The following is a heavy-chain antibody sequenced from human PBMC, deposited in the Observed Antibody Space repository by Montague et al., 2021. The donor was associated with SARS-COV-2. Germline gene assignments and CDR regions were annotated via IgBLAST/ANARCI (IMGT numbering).Heavy chain of an antibody. CDR2: IYSSGVT. D-gene: IGHD3-3*01. V-gene: IGHV4-61*02. CDR3: ARWGEYYDSPYYYYAMDV. CDR1: GASISSTNYY. J-gene: IGHJ6*02. Sequence: TLSLTCTVSGASISSTNYYWSWIRQPAGKGLEWIGRIYSSGVTNYNPSLKSRVSISIDTSKNEFSLKLSSVTAADTAVYYCARWGEYYDSPYYYYAMDVWGQGTTVTVSS.